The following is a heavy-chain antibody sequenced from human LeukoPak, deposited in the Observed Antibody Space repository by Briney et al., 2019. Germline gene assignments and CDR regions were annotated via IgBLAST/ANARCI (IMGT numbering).Heavy chain of an antibody. V-gene: IGHV1-2*02. J-gene: IGHJ4*02. CDR1: GYTFTAYY. CDR3: ARSPPIWNYVDYFDY. CDR2: IHPSSGVA. Sequence: ASVKVSCKASGYTFTAYYLNWVQQAPGQGLEWLGWIHPSSGVAKLPQRFQGRVTMARDTSITTAYMELSSLRSDDTAVYYCARSPPIWNYVDYFDYWGQGVLVSVSS. D-gene: IGHD1-7*01.